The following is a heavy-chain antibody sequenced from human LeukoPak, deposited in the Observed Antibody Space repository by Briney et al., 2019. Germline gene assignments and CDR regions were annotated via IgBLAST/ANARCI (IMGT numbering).Heavy chain of an antibody. V-gene: IGHV3-23*01. Sequence: GGSLRLSCVASGFTFTKCAMSWIRQAPGKGLEWVAIITATGDTAYYADSVKGRFTISRDNSKNTLYLQMNSLRAEDTAVYYCAKDPGIVGATTGVDWGQGTLVTVSS. CDR3: AKDPGIVGATTGVD. J-gene: IGHJ4*02. D-gene: IGHD1-26*01. CDR2: ITATGDTA. CDR1: GFTFTKCA.